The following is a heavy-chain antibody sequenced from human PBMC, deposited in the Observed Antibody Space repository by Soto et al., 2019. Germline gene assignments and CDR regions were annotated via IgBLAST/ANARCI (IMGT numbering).Heavy chain of an antibody. CDR2: INAGNGNT. Sequence: ASVKVSCKASGYTFTSYAMHWVRQAPGQRLEWMGWINAGNGNTKYSQKFQGRVTITRDTSASTAYMELSSLRSEDTAVYYCARVLHDQKDCSSTSCHRGWAFDIWGQGTMVTVSS. CDR1: GYTFTSYA. J-gene: IGHJ3*02. V-gene: IGHV1-3*01. CDR3: ARVLHDQKDCSSTSCHRGWAFDI. D-gene: IGHD2-2*01.